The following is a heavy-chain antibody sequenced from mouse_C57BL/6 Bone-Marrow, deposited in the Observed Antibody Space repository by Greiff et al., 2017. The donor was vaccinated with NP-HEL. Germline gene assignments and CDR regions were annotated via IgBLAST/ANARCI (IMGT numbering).Heavy chain of an antibody. CDR2: ISYDGSN. J-gene: IGHJ2*01. D-gene: IGHD1-1*01. CDR3: ARGGYGSSYGED. CDR1: GYSITSGYY. Sequence: EVQLQQSGPGLVKPSQSLSLTCSVTGYSITSGYYWNWIRQFPGNKLEWMGYISYDGSNNYNPSLKNRISITRDTSKNQFFLKLNSVTTEDTATYYCARGGYGSSYGEDWGQRTTLTVSS. V-gene: IGHV3-6*01.